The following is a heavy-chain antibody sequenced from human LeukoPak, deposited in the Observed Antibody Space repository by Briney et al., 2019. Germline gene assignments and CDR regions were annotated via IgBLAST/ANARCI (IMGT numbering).Heavy chain of an antibody. J-gene: IGHJ6*02. V-gene: IGHV3-11*01. D-gene: IGHD6-13*01. CDR2: ISSSGSTI. Sequence: GGSLRLSCAASGFTFSDYYMSWIRQAPGKRLEWVSYISSSGSTIYYADSVKGRFTISRDNAKNSLYPQMNSLRAEDTAVYYCARSSSSHYYYYGMDVWGQGTTVTVSS. CDR3: ARSSSSHYYYYGMDV. CDR1: GFTFSDYY.